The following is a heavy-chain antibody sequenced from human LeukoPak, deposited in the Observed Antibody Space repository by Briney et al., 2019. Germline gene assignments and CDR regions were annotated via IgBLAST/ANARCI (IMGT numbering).Heavy chain of an antibody. CDR1: GYTFTGYY. CDR2: INPNSGGT. V-gene: IGHV1-2*02. CDR3: ARVSSGWYKAFDI. J-gene: IGHJ3*02. D-gene: IGHD6-19*01. Sequence: ASVKVSCKASGYTFTGYYMHWVRQAPGQGLEWMGWINPNSGGTNYAQKLQGRVTMTTDTSTSTVYMELRSLRSDDTAVYYCARVSSGWYKAFDIWGQGTMVTVSS.